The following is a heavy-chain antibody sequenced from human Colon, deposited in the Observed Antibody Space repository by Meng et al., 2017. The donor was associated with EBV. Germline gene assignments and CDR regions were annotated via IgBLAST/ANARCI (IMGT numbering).Heavy chain of an antibody. CDR3: AKKGSPGFQPYDY. D-gene: IGHD2-2*01. CDR1: GFPFSSYS. Sequence: DVRGLECGGALVTPGGSLRLSCAASGFPFSSYSMSWVRQAPGTGLEWVSTISGTTGNTNYADSVKGRFTISSDNSKSTLYLQMNSLRAEDTALYYCAKKGSPGFQPYDYWGQGTLVTVSS. J-gene: IGHJ4*02. V-gene: IGHV3-23*01. CDR2: ISGTTGNT.